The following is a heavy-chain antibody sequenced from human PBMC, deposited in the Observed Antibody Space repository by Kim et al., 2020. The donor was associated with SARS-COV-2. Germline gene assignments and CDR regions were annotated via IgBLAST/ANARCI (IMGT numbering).Heavy chain of an antibody. CDR2: IYPGDSDT. J-gene: IGHJ6*02. V-gene: IGHV5-51*01. CDR3: ARRVRRNYDSSGYIYGMDV. D-gene: IGHD3-22*01. Sequence: GESLKISCKGSGYSFTSYWIGWVRQMPGKGLEWMGIIYPGDSDTRYSPSFQGQVTISADKSISTAYLQWSSLKASDTAMYYCARRVRRNYDSSGYIYGMDVWGQGTTVTVSS. CDR1: GYSFTSYW.